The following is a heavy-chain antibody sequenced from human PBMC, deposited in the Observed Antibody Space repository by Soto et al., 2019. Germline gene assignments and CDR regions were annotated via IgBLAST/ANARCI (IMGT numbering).Heavy chain of an antibody. D-gene: IGHD6-6*01. CDR2: IYYGGST. J-gene: IGHJ6*02. CDR1: GGSVSSGSYY. V-gene: IGHV4-61*01. Sequence: QVQLQESGPGLVKPSETLSLTCTVSGGSVSSGSYYWSWIRQPPGKGLEWIGYIYYGGSTNYNPSLKSRVTISVDTSKNQFSLKLSSVTAADTAVYYCARALWGSSFVGKRYYYGMDVWGQGTTVTVSS. CDR3: ARALWGSSFVGKRYYYGMDV.